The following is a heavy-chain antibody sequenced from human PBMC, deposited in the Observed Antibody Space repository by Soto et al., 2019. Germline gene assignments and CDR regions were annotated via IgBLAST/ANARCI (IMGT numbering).Heavy chain of an antibody. J-gene: IGHJ4*02. Sequence: GGSLRLSCAASGFTFSSYAMSWVRQAPGKGLEWVSAISGSGGSTYYADSVKGRFTISRDNSKNTLYLQMNSLRAEDTAVYYCAKAKMKPGGQEDNPCCNYFDYWGQGTLVTVSS. CDR3: AKAKMKPGGQEDNPCCNYFDY. CDR2: ISGSGGST. D-gene: IGHD1-1*01. CDR1: GFTFSSYA. V-gene: IGHV3-23*01.